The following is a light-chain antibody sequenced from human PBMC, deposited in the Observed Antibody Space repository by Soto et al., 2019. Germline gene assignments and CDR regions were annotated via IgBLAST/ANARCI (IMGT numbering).Light chain of an antibody. V-gene: IGKV3-20*01. Sequence: ETVLTQSPGTLSLSPGERATLSCRASQSVSSSYLAWYQQKPGQAPRLLIYDASSRATGIPDRFSGSGSGTDFTLTISTLEPEDFAVYYGQQYVSSPPSWTFGQGTKVEIK. CDR1: QSVSSSY. CDR3: QQYVSSPPSWT. J-gene: IGKJ1*01. CDR2: DAS.